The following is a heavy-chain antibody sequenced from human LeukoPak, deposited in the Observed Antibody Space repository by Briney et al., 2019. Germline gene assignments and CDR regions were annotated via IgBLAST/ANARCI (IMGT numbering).Heavy chain of an antibody. V-gene: IGHV1-2*02. J-gene: IGHJ3*02. D-gene: IGHD6-13*01. Sequence: ASVKVSCKASGYTFIDNFLNWVRQAPGQGLEWMGWINPKNGGTFYAQKFQGRVTMTRDTSINTVYMELRSLRSDDTAVYYCATDLYSSLRCDAFDIWGQGTMVTVSS. CDR2: INPKNGGT. CDR1: GYTFIDNF. CDR3: ATDLYSSLRCDAFDI.